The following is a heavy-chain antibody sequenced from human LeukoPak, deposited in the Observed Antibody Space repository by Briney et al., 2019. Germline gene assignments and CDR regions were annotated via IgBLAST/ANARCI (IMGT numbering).Heavy chain of an antibody. CDR1: GFTFDDYA. CDR3: ARGGRKGGYSSSNWFDP. Sequence: PGGSLRLSCAASGFTFDDYAMHWVRHAPGKGLEWVSGISWNSGSIGYADSVKGRFTISRDNAKNSLYLQMNSLRAEDTALYYCARGGRKGGYSSSNWFDPWGQGTLVTVSS. D-gene: IGHD6-6*01. CDR2: ISWNSGSI. J-gene: IGHJ5*02. V-gene: IGHV3-9*01.